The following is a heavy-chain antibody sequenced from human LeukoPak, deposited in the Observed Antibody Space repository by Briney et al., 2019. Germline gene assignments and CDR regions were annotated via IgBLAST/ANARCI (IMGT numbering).Heavy chain of an antibody. V-gene: IGHV3-23*01. J-gene: IGHJ4*02. D-gene: IGHD6-19*01. CDR3: AKGRQQWLDGFDY. Sequence: GGSLRLSCAASGFTFNSYAMSWVRQAPGKGLEWVSAISGSGGSTYYADSVKGRFTISRDNSKNTLYLQMNSLRAEDTAVYYCAKGRQQWLDGFDYWGQGTLVTVSS. CDR2: ISGSGGST. CDR1: GFTFNSYA.